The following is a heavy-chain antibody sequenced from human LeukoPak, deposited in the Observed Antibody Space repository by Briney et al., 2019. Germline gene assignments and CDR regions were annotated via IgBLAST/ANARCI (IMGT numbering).Heavy chain of an antibody. D-gene: IGHD6-6*01. CDR3: AAGYSTSSLAPLFHY. CDR2: FYYSVSI. Sequence: PSETLSLTCTVSGGSITSSNYYWGWVRQTPGGRLEWIGSFYYSVSIYYNSSLKSRVTISFDTSKNQFSLKVTSVTAADTAVYYCAAGYSTSSLAPLFHYWDQGTLVTASS. V-gene: IGHV4-39*01. CDR1: GGSITSSNYY. J-gene: IGHJ4*02.